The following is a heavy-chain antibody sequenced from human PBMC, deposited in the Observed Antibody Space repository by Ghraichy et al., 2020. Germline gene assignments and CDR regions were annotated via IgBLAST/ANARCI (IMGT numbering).Heavy chain of an antibody. V-gene: IGHV4-59*01. CDR2: IYYSGST. CDR3: ARVQGDIVVVPAGGDDAFDI. Sequence: SETLSLTCTVSGGSISSYYWSWIRQPPGKGLEWIGYIYYSGSTNYNPSLKSRVTISVDTSKNQFSLKLSSVTAADTAVYYCARVQGDIVVVPAGGDDAFDIWGQGTMVTVSS. D-gene: IGHD2-2*01. CDR1: GGSISSYY. J-gene: IGHJ3*02.